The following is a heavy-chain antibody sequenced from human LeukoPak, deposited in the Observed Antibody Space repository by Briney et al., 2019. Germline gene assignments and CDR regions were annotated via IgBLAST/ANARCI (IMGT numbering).Heavy chain of an antibody. Sequence: SETLSLTCTVSGGSISSGGYYWSWISQHPGKGLEWIGVIYYSGSTYYNPSLRSRVTITVDTSKNQFSLKLSSVTAADTAVYYCARVYAGSYPTSTDWFDPWGQGTLVTVPS. J-gene: IGHJ5*02. CDR3: ARVYAGSYPTSTDWFDP. D-gene: IGHD3-10*01. V-gene: IGHV4-31*03. CDR1: GGSISSGGYY. CDR2: IYYSGST.